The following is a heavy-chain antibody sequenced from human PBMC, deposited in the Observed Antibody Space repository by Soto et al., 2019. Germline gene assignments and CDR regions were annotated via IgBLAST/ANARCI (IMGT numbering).Heavy chain of an antibody. D-gene: IGHD2-15*01. CDR2: VNPSGGST. V-gene: IGHV1-46*01. J-gene: IGHJ1*01. CDR3: AREENCSDGICYSEYFQR. CDR1: GYIFTAYS. Sequence: ASVKVSCKACGYIFTAYSMHWVRQAPGQGLEWMGVVNPSGGSTNYAQKFQGRITMTRDTSTSTVYMDLSSLTSEDTAVYYCAREENCSDGICYSEYFQRWGQGTLVTV.